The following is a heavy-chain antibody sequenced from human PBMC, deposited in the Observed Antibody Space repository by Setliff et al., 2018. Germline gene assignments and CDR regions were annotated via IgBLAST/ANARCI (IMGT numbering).Heavy chain of an antibody. D-gene: IGHD1-26*01. CDR3: AXWSPLFDS. V-gene: IGHV4-4*02. CDR2: IYHTGSTTY. J-gene: IGHJ4*02. CDR1: GDSVSSSHW. Sequence: SETLSLTCGVSGDSVSSSHWWSWVRQPPGRGLEWLGEIYHTGSTTYSYNASLKSRVTVSLDKSKNQFSLKLTSVTAADTAVYFCAXWSPLFDSWGQGTLVTVSS.